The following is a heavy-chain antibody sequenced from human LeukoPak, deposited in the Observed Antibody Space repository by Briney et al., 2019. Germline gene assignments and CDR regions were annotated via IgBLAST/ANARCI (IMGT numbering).Heavy chain of an antibody. CDR3: AGGYSYGPTIDY. J-gene: IGHJ4*02. D-gene: IGHD5-18*01. CDR2: ISSSSSYI. Sequence: GGSLRLSCAASGFTFSSYSMNWVRQAPGKGLEWVSSISSSSSYIYYADSVKGRFTISRDNAKNSLYLQMNSLRAEDTAVYYCAGGYSYGPTIDYWGQGTLVTVSS. V-gene: IGHV3-21*04. CDR1: GFTFSSYS.